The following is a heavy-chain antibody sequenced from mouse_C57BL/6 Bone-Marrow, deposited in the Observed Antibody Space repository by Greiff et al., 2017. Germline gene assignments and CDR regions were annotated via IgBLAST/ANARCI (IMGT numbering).Heavy chain of an antibody. Sequence: QVQLQQPGTELVTPGASVTLSCTASGSTFPSYWMHWVTPRPGQGLEWIGNINPSNGGTTYNEKFKSKATLTVDKSSSTAYMQLSSLTSEDSAVYYCARRLTVTYWYSDVWGTGTTVTVAS. CDR2: INPSNGGT. J-gene: IGHJ1*03. V-gene: IGHV1-53*01. CDR1: GSTFPSYW. D-gene: IGHD4-1*01. CDR3: ARRLTVTYWYSDV.